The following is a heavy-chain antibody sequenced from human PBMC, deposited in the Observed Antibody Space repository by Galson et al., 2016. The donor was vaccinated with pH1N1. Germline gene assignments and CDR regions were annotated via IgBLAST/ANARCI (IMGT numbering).Heavy chain of an antibody. CDR1: GFTFSAHY. Sequence: SLRLSCAASGFTFSAHYMEWFRQAPGKGLEWVGRIRHKDYGYTTEYAASVRGRFTISRDENSLYLQMNSVKVEDTAVYFCARIQPAVLNAHDFWGQGTLVSVSS. CDR2: IRHKDYGYTT. D-gene: IGHD2-8*01. J-gene: IGHJ4*02. V-gene: IGHV3-72*01. CDR3: ARIQPAVLNAHDF.